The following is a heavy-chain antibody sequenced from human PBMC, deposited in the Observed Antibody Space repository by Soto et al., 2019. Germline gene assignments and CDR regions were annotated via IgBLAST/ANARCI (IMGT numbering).Heavy chain of an antibody. CDR3: ARYGNMFRCVMWS. CDR1: GFTFSSYS. D-gene: IGHD3-10*01. CDR2: ISSSSSTL. Sequence: EVQLVESGGGLVQPGGSLKLSCAASGFTFSSYSMNWVRQAPGKGLEWVSYISSSSSTLYYADSLKGRFTISRDNAKNSLYLQINSLRAEYTAVYYCARYGNMFRCVMWSWGQGTLLTVSS. V-gene: IGHV3-48*01. J-gene: IGHJ5*02.